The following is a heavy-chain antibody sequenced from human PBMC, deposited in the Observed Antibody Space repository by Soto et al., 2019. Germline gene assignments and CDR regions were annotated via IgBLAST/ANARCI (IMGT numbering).Heavy chain of an antibody. V-gene: IGHV3-23*01. CDR1: GFTFSSYA. J-gene: IGHJ5*02. CDR3: AKVHGMVTFGGVAVPNWFDP. CDR2: ISGRGGST. Sequence: EVQLLESGGGLVHPGESLRLSCAASGFTFSSYAMSWVRQAPGKGLEWVSCISGRGGSTDDADSVKGRFTISRDNSKNTLYLEMNSLRAEDTAVSYCAKVHGMVTFGGVAVPNWFDPWGQGTLVTVSS. D-gene: IGHD3-16*01.